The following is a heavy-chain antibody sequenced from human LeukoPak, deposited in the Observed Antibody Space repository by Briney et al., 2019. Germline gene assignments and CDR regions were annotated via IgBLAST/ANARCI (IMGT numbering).Heavy chain of an antibody. V-gene: IGHV3-7*01. D-gene: IGHD2-15*01. J-gene: IGHJ4*02. CDR2: IKQDGSDK. CDR3: ARYGSYCTGGNCKDY. Sequence: GGSLRLSCVASGFTFTNYWMSWVRQAPGKGLEWVANIKQDGSDKYYVGSVKGRFTISRDNAKNSLYLQMNSLRAEDTAVYYCARYGSYCTGGNCKDYWGQGTLVTVSS. CDR1: GFTFTNYW.